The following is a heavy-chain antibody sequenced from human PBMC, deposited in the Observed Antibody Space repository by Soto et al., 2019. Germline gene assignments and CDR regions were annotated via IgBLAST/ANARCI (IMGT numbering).Heavy chain of an antibody. Sequence: SQTLSLTCAISGDSVSSDTAAWNWIRQSPSGGLEWLGRTYYRSKWYNTYAVSMKSRIAVNPDTSKNQFSLQLTSVTPEDSAVYYCARDGPEMSTFDVWGQGTVVTVSS. V-gene: IGHV6-1*01. CDR3: ARDGPEMSTFDV. CDR1: GDSVSSDTAA. CDR2: TYYRSKWYN. J-gene: IGHJ3*01.